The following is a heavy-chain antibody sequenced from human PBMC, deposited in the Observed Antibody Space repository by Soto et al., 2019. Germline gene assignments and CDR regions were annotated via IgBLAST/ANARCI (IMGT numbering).Heavy chain of an antibody. V-gene: IGHV1-69*13. CDR1: GGTFSSYR. Sequence: SVKVSCKASGGTFSSYRINWVRQAPGQGLEWVGGIVPIYRTADYAQKFQGRVTITADESARTSYMELRSLKSQDTAVYYCVRDSGAKLSSSWGQGTLVTASS. CDR3: VRDSGAKLSSS. D-gene: IGHD6-13*01. J-gene: IGHJ4*02. CDR2: IVPIYRTA.